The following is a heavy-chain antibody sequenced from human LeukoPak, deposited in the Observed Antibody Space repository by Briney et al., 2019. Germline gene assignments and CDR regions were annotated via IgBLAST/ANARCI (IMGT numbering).Heavy chain of an antibody. CDR2: IYTSGST. V-gene: IGHV4-4*09. CDR3: ARYELEPNYFDY. Sequence: SETLSLTCTVSGGSISSYYWSWIRQPPGKGLEWIGYIYTSGSTNYNPSLKSRVTISVDTSKNQFSLKLSSVTAADTAVYYCARYELEPNYFDYWGQGTLGTVSS. J-gene: IGHJ4*02. CDR1: GGSISSYY. D-gene: IGHD1-1*01.